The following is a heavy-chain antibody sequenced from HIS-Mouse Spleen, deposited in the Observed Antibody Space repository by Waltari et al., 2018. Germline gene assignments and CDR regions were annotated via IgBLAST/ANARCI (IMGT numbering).Heavy chain of an antibody. CDR1: GGPTSSSSYY. V-gene: IGHV4-39*07. CDR2: IYYSGST. J-gene: IGHJ2*01. Sequence: QLQLQESGPGLVKPSETLSLPCTVAGGPTSSSSYYWGWLRQPPGKGLEWIGSIYYSGSTYYNPSLKSRVTISVDTSKNQFSLKLSSVTAADTAVYYCAREIPYSSSWYDWYFDLWGRGTLVTVSS. D-gene: IGHD6-13*01. CDR3: AREIPYSSSWYDWYFDL.